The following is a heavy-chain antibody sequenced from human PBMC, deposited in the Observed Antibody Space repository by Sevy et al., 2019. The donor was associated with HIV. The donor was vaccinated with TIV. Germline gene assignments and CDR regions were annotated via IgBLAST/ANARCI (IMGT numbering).Heavy chain of an antibody. D-gene: IGHD1-26*01. Sequence: GGSLRLSCTVSGFMFSNFAMHWVRRAPGKGLEWVAATSYDGSHKDYTDSVKGRFTVSRDNSRNILSLEMNNLRRDDTAVYYCARGENDDEFFQYWGQGTLVTVSS. V-gene: IGHV3-30*04. CDR3: ARGENDDEFFQY. CDR2: TSYDGSHK. J-gene: IGHJ1*01. CDR1: GFMFSNFA.